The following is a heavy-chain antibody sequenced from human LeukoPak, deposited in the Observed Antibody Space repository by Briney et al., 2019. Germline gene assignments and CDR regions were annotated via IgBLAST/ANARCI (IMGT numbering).Heavy chain of an antibody. CDR1: GYTFTGYY. D-gene: IGHD3-22*01. Sequence: ASVKVSCKASGYTFTGYYIHWVRQAPGQGLEWMGCINPNSGGTNYAQKFQGRVTMTRDTSISTAYMELSRLTSDDTAVYYCARETYYDSSGYPPTNYYYGMDVWGQGTTVTVSS. V-gene: IGHV1-2*02. CDR3: ARETYYDSSGYPPTNYYYGMDV. J-gene: IGHJ6*02. CDR2: INPNSGGT.